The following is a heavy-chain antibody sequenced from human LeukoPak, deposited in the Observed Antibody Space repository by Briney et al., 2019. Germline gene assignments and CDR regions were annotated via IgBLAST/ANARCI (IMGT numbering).Heavy chain of an antibody. J-gene: IGHJ4*02. CDR3: ARGPSGGNGFSY. D-gene: IGHD2-15*01. V-gene: IGHV3-7*04. CDR2: IKQDGSER. Sequence: QPGGSLRLSCAASGFTFSSYWMSWVRQAPGKGLEWVANIKQDGSERYYVDSVQGRFTISRDNANNSLYLQMNSLRAVDTAVYYCARGPSGGNGFSYWGLGTLVTVSS. CDR1: GFTFSSYW.